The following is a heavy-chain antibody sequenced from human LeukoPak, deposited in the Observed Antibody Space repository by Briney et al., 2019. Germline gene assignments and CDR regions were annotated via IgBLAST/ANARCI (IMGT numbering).Heavy chain of an antibody. CDR3: ARDREGATIVGTFDY. V-gene: IGHV4-38-2*02. D-gene: IGHD1-26*01. Sequence: PSETLSLTCAVSGYSISSGYYWGWIRQPPGKGLEWIGSIYHSGSTYYNPSLKSRVTISVDTSKSQFSLKLSSVTAADTAVYYCARDREGATIVGTFDYWGQGTLVTVSS. CDR2: IYHSGST. CDR1: GYSISSGYY. J-gene: IGHJ4*02.